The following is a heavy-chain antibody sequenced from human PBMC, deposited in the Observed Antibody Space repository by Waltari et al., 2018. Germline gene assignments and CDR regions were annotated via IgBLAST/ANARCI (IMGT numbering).Heavy chain of an antibody. D-gene: IGHD2-2*01. V-gene: IGHV1-18*01. Sequence: QVQLVQSGSEVKKPGASVKVSCKTSGYTFRSYGITWVRQAPGKGLECMGWSSAKYDNTKAAEEFPEILTMTTDTATNTAYMYLRRLRSDDTAVYYCARSLCSSNNCYHVDHWGQGTLVTVSS. CDR1: GYTFRSYG. CDR2: SSAKYDNT. J-gene: IGHJ5*02. CDR3: ARSLCSSNNCYHVDH.